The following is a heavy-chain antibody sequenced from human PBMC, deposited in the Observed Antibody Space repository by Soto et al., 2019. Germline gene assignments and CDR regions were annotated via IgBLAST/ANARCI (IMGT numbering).Heavy chain of an antibody. CDR3: ARSPFYDASGRLIGHYIMDV. V-gene: IGHV3-48*02. Sequence: GGSLRLSCAGSGFTFTRHNMNWVRQSTGKGLEWISYISISSRAISYADSVKGRFTVSRDNAKSSLYLRMNSLRDDDTAVYYCARSPFYDASGRLIGHYIMDVWGQGTTVTVSS. CDR2: ISISSRAI. CDR1: GFTFTRHN. D-gene: IGHD3-10*01. J-gene: IGHJ6*02.